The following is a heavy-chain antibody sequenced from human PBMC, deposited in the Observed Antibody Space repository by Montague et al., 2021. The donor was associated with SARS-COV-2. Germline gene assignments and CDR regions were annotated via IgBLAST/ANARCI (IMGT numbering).Heavy chain of an antibody. V-gene: IGHV4-34*01. CDR3: ARGTLSANMAIVVLLGGRYYFDS. Sequence: SETLSLTSAPYGGSFSNHSCRWIRQPPGKGLEWIGESNESGITNXNPSLQSRVTISVDTSKNQFSLRLSSVTAADTAVYYCARGTLSANMAIVVLLGGRYYFDSWGQGALVAVSS. CDR2: SNESGIT. D-gene: IGHD2-21*01. CDR1: GGSFSNHS. J-gene: IGHJ4*02.